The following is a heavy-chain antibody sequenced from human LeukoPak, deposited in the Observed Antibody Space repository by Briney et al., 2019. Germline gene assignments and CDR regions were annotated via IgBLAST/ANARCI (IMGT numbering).Heavy chain of an antibody. CDR3: AREGPRDSSGYYVDY. Sequence: GASVKVSCKDSGGALSSNTIAWVRQAPGQGLEWMGRIVPIFVVVNYAQKFQGRITITADKSTNTAYIELSSLRSEDTAIYYCAREGPRDSSGYYVDYWGLGTLVTVSS. V-gene: IGHV1-69*04. CDR1: GGALSSNT. D-gene: IGHD3-22*01. CDR2: IVPIFVVV. J-gene: IGHJ4*02.